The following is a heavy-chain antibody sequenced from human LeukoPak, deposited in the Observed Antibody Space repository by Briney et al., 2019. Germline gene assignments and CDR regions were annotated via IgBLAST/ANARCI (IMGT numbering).Heavy chain of an antibody. D-gene: IGHD2-8*01. J-gene: IGHJ4*02. CDR1: GGSISSYY. Sequence: SETLSLTCTVSGGSISSYYWSWIRQPPGKGLEWIGYFYYSGSTNYNPSLKSRVTISVDTSKNQFSLKLSSVTAADTAVYYCARVSVHGYSDYWGQGTLVTVSS. V-gene: IGHV4-59*01. CDR2: FYYSGST. CDR3: ARVSVHGYSDY.